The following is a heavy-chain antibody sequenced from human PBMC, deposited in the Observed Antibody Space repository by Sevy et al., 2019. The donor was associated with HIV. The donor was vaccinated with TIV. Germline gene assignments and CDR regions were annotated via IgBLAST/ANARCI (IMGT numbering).Heavy chain of an antibody. J-gene: IGHJ6*02. Sequence: ASVKVYCKASGYTFTSYYMHWVRQAPGQGLEWMGIINPSGGSTSYAQKFQGRVTMTRDTSTSTVYMELSSLRSEDTAVYYCAWTTVTTGYYYYYGIDVWGQGTTVTVSS. CDR2: INPSGGST. D-gene: IGHD4-17*01. CDR3: AWTTVTTGYYYYYGIDV. CDR1: GYTFTSYY. V-gene: IGHV1-46*01.